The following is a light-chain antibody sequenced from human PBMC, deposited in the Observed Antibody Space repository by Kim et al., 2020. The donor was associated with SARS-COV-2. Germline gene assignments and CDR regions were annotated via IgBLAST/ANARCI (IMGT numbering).Light chain of an antibody. J-gene: IGLJ7*01. CDR1: SGHSRNA. CDR2: LNSDGSH. CDR3: QRWDTAIHV. Sequence: QLVLTQSPSASASLGASVKLTCTLSSGHSRNAIAWHQQQPERGPRYLMKLNSDGSHTTGDGTPDRFSGSSSGAERYLTIPSLQSEDEADYYCQRWDTAIHVFGGGTQLTVL. V-gene: IGLV4-69*01.